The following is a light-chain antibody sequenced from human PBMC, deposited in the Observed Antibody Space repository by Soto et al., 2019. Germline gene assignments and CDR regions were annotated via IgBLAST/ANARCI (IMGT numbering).Light chain of an antibody. J-gene: IGKJ2*01. Sequence: EIVLTQSPGTLSLSPGERATLSCRASQSVSSSYLAWYQQKPGQAPRLLMYAASSRATGIPDRYSGSGSRTDFTLTISRLEPEDFAVYYCQQYGSSPPYTFGQGTKLEIK. CDR1: QSVSSSY. CDR2: AAS. V-gene: IGKV3-20*01. CDR3: QQYGSSPPYT.